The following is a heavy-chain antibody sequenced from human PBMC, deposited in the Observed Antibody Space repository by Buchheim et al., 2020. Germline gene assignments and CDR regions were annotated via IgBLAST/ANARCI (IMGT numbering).Heavy chain of an antibody. CDR3: ARGIQSVPAAISLYHYYMDV. Sequence: EVQLVESGGGLVQPGGSLRLSCAASGFTFSSYWMSWVRQAPGKGLEWVANIKQDGSEKYYVDSVKGRFTISRDNAKNSLYLQMNSLRAEDTAVYYCARGIQSVPAAISLYHYYMDVWGKGTT. J-gene: IGHJ6*03. D-gene: IGHD2-2*02. CDR1: GFTFSSYW. V-gene: IGHV3-7*01. CDR2: IKQDGSEK.